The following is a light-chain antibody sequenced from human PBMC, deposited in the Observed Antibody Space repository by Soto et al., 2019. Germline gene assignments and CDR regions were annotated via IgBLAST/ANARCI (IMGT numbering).Light chain of an antibody. CDR1: QSISNW. Sequence: DIRMTQSPSSLSASVGDTVTITFRASQSISNWLAWYQQKPGKAPKLLIYAATSLQGGVPSRFSGSVSGTDFTLTINSLQPEDFATYFCQEANTFPLWTFGQGTKVDI. J-gene: IGKJ1*01. CDR3: QEANTFPLWT. CDR2: AAT. V-gene: IGKV1-12*01.